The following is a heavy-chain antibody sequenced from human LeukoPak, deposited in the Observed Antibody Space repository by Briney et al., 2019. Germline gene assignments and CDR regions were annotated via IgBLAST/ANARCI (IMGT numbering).Heavy chain of an antibody. CDR3: AREARYGDYEGDAFDI. J-gene: IGHJ3*02. Sequence: SETLSLTCAVYGGSFSGYYWCWIRQPPGKGLEWIGEINHSGSTNYNPSLKSRVTISVDTSKNQFSLKLSSVTAADTAVYYCAREARYGDYEGDAFDIWGQGTMVTVSS. CDR1: GGSFSGYY. D-gene: IGHD4-17*01. CDR2: INHSGST. V-gene: IGHV4-34*01.